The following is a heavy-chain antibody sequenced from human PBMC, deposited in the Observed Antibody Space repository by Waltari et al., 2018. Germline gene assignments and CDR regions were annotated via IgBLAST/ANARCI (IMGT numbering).Heavy chain of an antibody. V-gene: IGHV3-73*01. CDR2: TRSKANSYET. D-gene: IGHD1-26*01. CDR1: GFTFSGSA. J-gene: IGHJ4*02. CDR3: TTQTTAGSY. Sequence: EVQLVESGGGLVQPGGSLKLSCAASGFTFSGSAMHWVRQASGKGLAWVGRTRSKANSYETEYAASVKGRFTISRDDSKNTAYLQMSRLKTEDTAVYYCTTQTTAGSYWGQGTLVTVSS.